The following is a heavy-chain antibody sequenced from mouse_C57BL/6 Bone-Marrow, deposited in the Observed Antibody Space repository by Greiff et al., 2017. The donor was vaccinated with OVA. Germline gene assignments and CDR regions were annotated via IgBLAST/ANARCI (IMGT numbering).Heavy chain of an antibody. Sequence: QVQLQQPGAELVKPGASVKLSCKASGYTFTSYWMHWVKQRPGQGLEWIGVIDPSDSYTNYNQKFKGKATLTVDTSSSTAYMQLSSLTSEDSAVYYCARCTTVAATDYWGQGTTLTVSS. D-gene: IGHD1-1*01. CDR3: ARCTTVAATDY. J-gene: IGHJ2*01. CDR1: GYTFTSYW. CDR2: IDPSDSYT. V-gene: IGHV1-69*02.